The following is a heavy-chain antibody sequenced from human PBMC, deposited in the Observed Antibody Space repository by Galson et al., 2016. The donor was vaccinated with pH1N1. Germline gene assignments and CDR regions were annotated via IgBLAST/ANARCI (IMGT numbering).Heavy chain of an antibody. CDR1: GGSFSGHY. J-gene: IGHJ3*02. Sequence: ETLSLTCALYGGSFSGHYWSWIRQSPGKGLEWIGEISHSGRSDYNPSLEGRVTVSIDTSMNQLSLNLMSVAAADTAVYYCARHSTSGFPGIEVAARRRPFDIWGPGTMVIVSS. V-gene: IGHV4-34*01. CDR3: ARHSTSGFPGIEVAARRRPFDI. CDR2: ISHSGRS. D-gene: IGHD6-19*01.